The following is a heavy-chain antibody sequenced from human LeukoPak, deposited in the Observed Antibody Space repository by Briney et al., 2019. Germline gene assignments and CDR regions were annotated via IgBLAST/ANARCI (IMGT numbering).Heavy chain of an antibody. CDR3: ARGIRFLEWLSGFDY. CDR2: INWNGGST. V-gene: IGHV3-20*04. CDR1: GFTFDDYG. J-gene: IGHJ4*02. Sequence: RSGGSMRLSCAASGFTFDDYGMSWVRQVPGKGLEWVSGINWNGGSTGYADSVKGRFTISRDNAKNSLYLQMDSLRVEDTALYYCARGIRFLEWLSGFDYWGQGTLVTVS. D-gene: IGHD3-3*01.